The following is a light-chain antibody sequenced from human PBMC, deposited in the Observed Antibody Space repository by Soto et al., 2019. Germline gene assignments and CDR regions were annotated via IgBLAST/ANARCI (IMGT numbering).Light chain of an antibody. CDR3: QQVNSYPQT. Sequence: DIQMTQSPSSLSASVGDRVTITCQASQDISNYLNWYQQKPGKAPKLLIYAAFTLHSGVPARFSGSRSGTDFTLTISSLQPEDFATYYCQQVNSYPQTFGQGTRLEIK. CDR1: QDISNY. V-gene: IGKV1-9*01. CDR2: AAF. J-gene: IGKJ5*01.